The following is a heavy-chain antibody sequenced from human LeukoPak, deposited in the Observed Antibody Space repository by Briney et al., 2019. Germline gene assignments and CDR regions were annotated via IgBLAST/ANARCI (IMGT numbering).Heavy chain of an antibody. J-gene: IGHJ6*02. CDR3: ARPQGDSSGYLYYYGMDV. CDR2: IIPIFGTA. D-gene: IGHD3-22*01. CDR1: GGTFSSYA. Sequence: GASVKVSCKASGGTFSSYAISWVRQAPGQGLEWMGGIIPIFGTANYAQKFQGRVTITADESTSTAYMELSSLRSEDTAVYYCARPQGDSSGYLYYYGMDVWGQGTTVTVSS. V-gene: IGHV1-69*13.